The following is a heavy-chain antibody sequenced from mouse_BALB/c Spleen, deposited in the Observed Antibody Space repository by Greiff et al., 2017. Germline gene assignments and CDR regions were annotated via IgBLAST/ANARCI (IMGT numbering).Heavy chain of an antibody. CDR2: IRSKSNNYAT. V-gene: IGHV10S3*01. CDR3: SAMIGDY. J-gene: IGHJ4*01. Sequence: EVKLVETGGGLVQPKGSLKLSCAASGFTFNTNAMNWVRQAPGKGLEWVARIRSKSNNYATYYADSVKDRFTISRDDSQSMLYLQMNNLKTEDTAMYYCSAMIGDYWGQGTSVTVSS. D-gene: IGHD2-4*01. CDR1: GFTFNTNA.